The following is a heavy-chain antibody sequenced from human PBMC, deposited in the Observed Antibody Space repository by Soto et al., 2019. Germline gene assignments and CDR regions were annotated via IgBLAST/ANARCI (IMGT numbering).Heavy chain of an antibody. CDR2: IYYSGST. J-gene: IGHJ5*02. Sequence: PSETLSLTCTVSGGSISSYYWSWIRQPPGKGLEWIGYIYYSGSTNYNPSLKSRVTISVDTSKNQFSLKLSSVTAADTALYYCASQRYSSGWYRWFDPWGQGTLVTVSS. V-gene: IGHV4-59*08. CDR1: GGSISSYY. CDR3: ASQRYSSGWYRWFDP. D-gene: IGHD6-19*01.